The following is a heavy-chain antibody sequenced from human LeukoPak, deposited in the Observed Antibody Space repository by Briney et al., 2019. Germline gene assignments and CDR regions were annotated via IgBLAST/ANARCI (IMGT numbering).Heavy chain of an antibody. V-gene: IGHV1-2*02. D-gene: IGHD3-16*01. Sequence: ASVKVSCKASGYTFTDYYIHWVRQAPRQGLEWMGWINPNSGGTNYGQKFQGRVTMTGDTSISTAYMELSRLRSDDDTAVYYCAREAQGVKYYFDYWGQGTLVTVSS. CDR2: INPNSGGT. J-gene: IGHJ4*02. CDR1: GYTFTDYY. CDR3: AREAQGVKYYFDY.